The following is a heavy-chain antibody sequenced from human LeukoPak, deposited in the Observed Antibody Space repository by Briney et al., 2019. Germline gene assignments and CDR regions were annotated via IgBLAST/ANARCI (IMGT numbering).Heavy chain of an antibody. CDR2: INPNSGGT. J-gene: IGHJ4*02. CDR3: ARVPIIVLMVYAVD. V-gene: IGHV1-2*02. Sequence: ASVKVSCKASGYTFTGYYMHWVRQAPGQGLEWMGWINPNSGGTNYAQKFQGRVTMTRDTSISTAYMELSRLRSDDTAVYYCARVPIIVLMVYAVDWGQGTLVTVSS. D-gene: IGHD2-8*01. CDR1: GYTFTGYY.